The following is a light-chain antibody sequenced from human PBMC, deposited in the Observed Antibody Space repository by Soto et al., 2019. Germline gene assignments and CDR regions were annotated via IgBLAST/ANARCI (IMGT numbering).Light chain of an antibody. CDR1: QSVSSN. J-gene: IGKJ1*01. Sequence: EIVMTQSPATLSVSPGERATLSCRASQSVSSNLAWYQQKPGQAPRLPIYGASTRATGIPARFSGSGSGTEFTLTISSLQSEDFAVYYCQQYNNWPLTFGQGTKV. CDR3: QQYNNWPLT. CDR2: GAS. V-gene: IGKV3-15*01.